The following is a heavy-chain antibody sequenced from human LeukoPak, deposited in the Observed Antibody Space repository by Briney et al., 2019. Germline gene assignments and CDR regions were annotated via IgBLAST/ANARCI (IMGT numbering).Heavy chain of an antibody. CDR3: ARGNNGTGNFDY. V-gene: IGHV4-34*01. D-gene: IGHD3/OR15-3a*01. CDR1: GGSFSGYY. Sequence: PSETLSLTCAVYGGSFSGYYWSWIRQPPGKGLEWIGEINHSGSTSYNPSLKSRVTISVDTSKNQFSLKLSSVTAADTAVYYCARGNNGTGNFDYWGQGTLVTVSS. J-gene: IGHJ4*02. CDR2: INHSGST.